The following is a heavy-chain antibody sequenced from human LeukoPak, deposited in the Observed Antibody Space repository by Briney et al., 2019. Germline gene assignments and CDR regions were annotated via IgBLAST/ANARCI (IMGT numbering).Heavy chain of an antibody. CDR1: GFTFSSYS. J-gene: IGHJ6*02. CDR2: ISSSSSTI. D-gene: IGHD3-3*01. Sequence: GGSLRLSCAASGFTFSSYSMNWVRQAPGKGLEWVSYISSSSSTIYYADSVKGRFTISRDNAKNSLYLQMNSLRAEDTAVYYCARDIGDFWSGYYMALSYYYGMDVWGQGTTVTVSS. V-gene: IGHV3-48*01. CDR3: ARDIGDFWSGYYMALSYYYGMDV.